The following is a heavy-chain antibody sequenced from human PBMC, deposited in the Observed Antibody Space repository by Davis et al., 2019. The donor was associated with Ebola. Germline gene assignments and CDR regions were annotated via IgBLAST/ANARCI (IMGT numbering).Heavy chain of an antibody. Sequence: PSETLSLTCTVSGGSISSYYWSWIRQPAGKGLEWIGRIYTSGSTNYNPSLKSRVTISVDTSKNQFSLKLSSVTAADTAVYYCATIAVAGYYYYGMDVWGQGTTVTVSS. D-gene: IGHD6-19*01. CDR1: GGSISSYY. V-gene: IGHV4-4*07. CDR2: IYTSGST. J-gene: IGHJ6*02. CDR3: ATIAVAGYYYYGMDV.